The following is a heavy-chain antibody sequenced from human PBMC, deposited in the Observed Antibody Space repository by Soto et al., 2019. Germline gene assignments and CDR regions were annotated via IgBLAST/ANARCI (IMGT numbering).Heavy chain of an antibody. CDR2: IIPILGIA. V-gene: IGHV1-69*08. D-gene: IGHD2-2*01. Sequence: QVQLVQSGAEVKKPGSSVKVSCKASGGTFSSYTISWVRQAPGQGLEWMGRIIPILGIANYAQKFQGRVTITADKSTSTAYMELSSLRSEDTAVYYCAREDCSSTSCHPGNYYYYMDVWGKGTTVTVSS. CDR1: GGTFSSYT. J-gene: IGHJ6*03. CDR3: AREDCSSTSCHPGNYYYYMDV.